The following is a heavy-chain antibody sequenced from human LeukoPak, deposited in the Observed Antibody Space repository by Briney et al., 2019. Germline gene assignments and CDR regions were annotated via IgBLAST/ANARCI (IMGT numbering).Heavy chain of an antibody. J-gene: IGHJ3*02. D-gene: IGHD4-23*01. CDR1: GFTVSSNY. V-gene: IGHV3-66*01. CDR3: ARRGAVADAFDI. CDR2: IYSGGST. Sequence: GGSLRLSCAASGFTVSSNYMSWVRQAPGKGLEWVSVIYSGGSTYYADSVKGRFTISRDNAKNSLYLQMNSLRAEDTAVYYCARRGAVADAFDIWGQGTMVTVSS.